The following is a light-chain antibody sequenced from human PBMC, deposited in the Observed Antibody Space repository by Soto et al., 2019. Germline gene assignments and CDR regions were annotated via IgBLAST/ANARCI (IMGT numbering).Light chain of an antibody. J-gene: IGLJ1*01. Sequence: QSALTQPASVSGSPGQSITISCTGTNSDVGAYNYVSWFQQHPGKAPKLMVYDVSNRPSGVSNRFSGSKSGNTASLTISGLQAEDEADYYCSSYTTSSTYVFGDGTKVTV. CDR3: SSYTTSSTYV. CDR1: NSDVGAYNY. CDR2: DVS. V-gene: IGLV2-14*03.